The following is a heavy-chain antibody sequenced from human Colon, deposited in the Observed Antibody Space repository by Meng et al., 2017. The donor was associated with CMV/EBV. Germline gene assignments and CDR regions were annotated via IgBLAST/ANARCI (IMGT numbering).Heavy chain of an antibody. CDR2: IYSGGST. CDR3: ARDTSGAGMDH. CDR1: GLTLTNSY. V-gene: IGHV3-66*02. D-gene: IGHD1-26*01. Sequence: GESLKISCGVSGLTLTNSYMTWVRQPPGRGLEWVSIIYSGGSTSYGSSVKGRFTISRDISRNMVFLQMNSLRSDDTAVYYCARDTSGAGMDHWGQGTGVTVSS. J-gene: IGHJ4*02.